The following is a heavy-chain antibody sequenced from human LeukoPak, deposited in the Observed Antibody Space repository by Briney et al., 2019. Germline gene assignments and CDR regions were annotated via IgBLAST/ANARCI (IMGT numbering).Heavy chain of an antibody. CDR3: ARDDYGDYGFDP. CDR2: INPNSGGT. D-gene: IGHD4-17*01. J-gene: IGHJ5*02. V-gene: IGHV1-2*02. CDR1: GYTFTDYY. Sequence: ASVKVSCKASGYTFTDYYMHWVRQAPGQGLEWMGWINPNSGGTNYAQKFQGRVTMTRDTSIITAYMELSRLRSDDTAVYYCARDDYGDYGFDPWGQGTLVTVSS.